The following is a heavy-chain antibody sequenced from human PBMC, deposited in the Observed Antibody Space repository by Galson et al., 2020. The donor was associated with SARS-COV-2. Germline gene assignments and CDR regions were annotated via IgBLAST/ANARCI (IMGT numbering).Heavy chain of an antibody. J-gene: IGHJ6*02. CDR1: GGSFSNIY. V-gene: IGHV4-34*01. CDR2: INHTGST. Sequence: PSETLSLTCTVYGGSFSNIYWTWIRQAPDKGLEWIGEINHTGSTNCNPSLKSRVTISTDTSKNQFSLKVRSVTAADTAVYYCARGLMIGGSFYGMDVWGLGTXVTVSS. CDR3: ARGLMIGGSFYGMDV. D-gene: IGHD3-22*01.